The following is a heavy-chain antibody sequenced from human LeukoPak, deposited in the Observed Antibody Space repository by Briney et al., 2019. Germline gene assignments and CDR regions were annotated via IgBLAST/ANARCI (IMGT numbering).Heavy chain of an antibody. D-gene: IGHD2-2*02. Sequence: PGRSLRLSCAASGFTFSSYAMHWVRQAPGKGLEWVAVISYDGSNKYYADSVKGRFTISRDNAKNSLYLQMNSLRAEDTAVYYCATYRWDWGQGTLVTVSS. V-gene: IGHV3-30*04. CDR3: ATYRWD. J-gene: IGHJ4*02. CDR1: GFTFSSYA. CDR2: ISYDGSNK.